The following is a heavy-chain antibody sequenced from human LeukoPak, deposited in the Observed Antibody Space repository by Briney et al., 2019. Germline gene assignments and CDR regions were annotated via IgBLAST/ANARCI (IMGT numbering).Heavy chain of an antibody. CDR1: GFPFAPFW. D-gene: IGHD3-10*01. Sequence: GGSLRLSCAASGFPFAPFWMTWVRQAPGKGPEFVATMNRDGSEVAYGNSVRGRFTISRDNAKNSLYLQMYSLRAEDTAVYYCARDSSTMVRGVFGIWGQGTMVTVSS. J-gene: IGHJ3*02. CDR2: MNRDGSEV. V-gene: IGHV3-7*01. CDR3: ARDSSTMVRGVFGI.